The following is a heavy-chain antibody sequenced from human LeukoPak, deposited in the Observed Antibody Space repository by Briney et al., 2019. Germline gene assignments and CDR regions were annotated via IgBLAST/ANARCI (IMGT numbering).Heavy chain of an antibody. J-gene: IGHJ2*01. CDR1: GGSISSYY. V-gene: IGHV4-59*08. Sequence: SETLSLTCTVSGGSISSYYWSWIRQPPGKGLEWIGYIYYSGSTDYNPSLKSRVTISVDTSKNQFSLKLSSVTAADTAVYYCARLYCGGDCLPFDLWGRDTLVTVSS. CDR3: ARLYCGGDCLPFDL. D-gene: IGHD2-21*02. CDR2: IYYSGST.